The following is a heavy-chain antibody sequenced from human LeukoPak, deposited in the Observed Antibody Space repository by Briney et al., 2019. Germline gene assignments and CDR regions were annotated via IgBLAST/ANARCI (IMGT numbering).Heavy chain of an antibody. Sequence: GRSLRLSCAASGFTFSNNWMHWVRQAPGKGLVWVSRINSDGSTTTYADSVKGRFTISRDNAKNTLYLQMNSLRAEDTAVYYCARGYIYGYDCWGQGALVTVSS. CDR3: ARGYIYGYDC. CDR2: INSDGSTT. D-gene: IGHD5-18*01. CDR1: GFTFSNNW. V-gene: IGHV3-74*01. J-gene: IGHJ4*02.